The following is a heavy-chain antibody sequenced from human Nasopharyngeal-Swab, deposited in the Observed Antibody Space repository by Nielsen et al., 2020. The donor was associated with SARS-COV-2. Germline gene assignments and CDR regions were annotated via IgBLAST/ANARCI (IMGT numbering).Heavy chain of an antibody. D-gene: IGHD6-19*01. J-gene: IGHJ5*01. CDR3: ARESATVAGDNWFDS. V-gene: IGHV4-59*01. CDR1: GGSISRFR. Sequence: SETLSLTCTVSGGSISRFRLSWMRQPPGKGLEWIGYIYYSGSTNYNPSLKSRVTMSVDTSKNQLSLKLGSVTAADTAVYYCARESATVAGDNWFDSWGQGSLVTVSS. CDR2: IYYSGST.